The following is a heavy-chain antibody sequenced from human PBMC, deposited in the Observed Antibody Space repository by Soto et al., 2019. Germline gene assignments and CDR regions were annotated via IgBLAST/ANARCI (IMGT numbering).Heavy chain of an antibody. CDR2: IIPIFGTA. CDR3: ARDLDGDTVRGMYYYYYGMDV. CDR1: GGTFSSYA. J-gene: IGHJ6*02. V-gene: IGHV1-69*01. Sequence: QVQLVQSGAEVKKPGSSVKVSCKASGGTFSSYAISWVRQAPGQGLEWMGGIIPIFGTANYAQKFQGRVTITADESTSTAYMELSSLRSEDTAVYYCARDLDGDTVRGMYYYYYGMDVWGQGTTVTVSS. D-gene: IGHD2-21*02.